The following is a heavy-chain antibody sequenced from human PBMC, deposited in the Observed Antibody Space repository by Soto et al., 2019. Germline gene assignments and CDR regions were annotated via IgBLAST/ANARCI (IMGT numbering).Heavy chain of an antibody. Sequence: AETLSLTCTVSGDSISDYSWSWIRQPPRKGLERIGYNYCTGSTNYNHSLRSRVTISADTSKNQISMNLRSVTAADTAMYYCARGAGSSSYHYDSHDFWGQGTMVTVS. CDR2: NYCTGST. D-gene: IGHD3-22*01. V-gene: IGHV4-59*01. J-gene: IGHJ4*02. CDR1: GDSISDYS. CDR3: ARGAGSSSYHYDSHDF.